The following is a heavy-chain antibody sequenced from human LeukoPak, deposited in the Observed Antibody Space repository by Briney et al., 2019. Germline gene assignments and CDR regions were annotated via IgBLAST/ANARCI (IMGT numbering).Heavy chain of an antibody. CDR1: GGAITSGGYS. CDR2: IYDRGPA. D-gene: IGHD3-10*01. Sequence: PSETLSLTCTVSGGAITSGGYSWNWIREPPGKGLEWIGCIYDRGPAYYNPSLKSRFTISVDRPKNQFFLNVTSLTAADTAVYYCARSRQASGLFNSWGQGTLVVVSS. J-gene: IGHJ5*01. V-gene: IGHV4-30-2*01. CDR3: ARSRQASGLFNS.